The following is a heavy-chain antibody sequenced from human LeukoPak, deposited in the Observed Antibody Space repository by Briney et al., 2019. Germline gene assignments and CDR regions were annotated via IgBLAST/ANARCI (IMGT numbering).Heavy chain of an antibody. CDR1: GFMFSRYA. CDR3: AKYSLDIVVMIVATHLDY. J-gene: IGHJ4*02. CDR2: ITETGAGT. Sequence: PGGSLRLSCAASGFMFSRYAMIWVRQTPGKGLEWVSAITETGAGTYYADSVKGRFTMSRDNSRNTVYLQMDSLRAEDTAVYYCAKYSLDIVVMIVATHLDYWGQGTLVTVSS. D-gene: IGHD2-15*01. V-gene: IGHV3-23*01.